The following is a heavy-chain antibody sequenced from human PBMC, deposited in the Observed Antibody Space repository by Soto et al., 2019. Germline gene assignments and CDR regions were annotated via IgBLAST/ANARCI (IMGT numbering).Heavy chain of an antibody. CDR2: VSWNSDIT. V-gene: IGHV3-9*01. CDR1: GFTFDDYN. J-gene: IGHJ5*02. Sequence: GGSLRLSCVASGFTFDDYNMHWVRQTPGKGLEWVSGVSWNSDITGYADSVKGRFTISRDNAKNSLYLQMNSLRAEDTAVYYCAKDPSLLRYFDRASVWFDPWGQGTLVTVSS. D-gene: IGHD3-9*01. CDR3: AKDPSLLRYFDRASVWFDP.